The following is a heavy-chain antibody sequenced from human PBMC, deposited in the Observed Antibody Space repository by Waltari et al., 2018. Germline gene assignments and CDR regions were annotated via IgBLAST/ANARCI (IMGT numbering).Heavy chain of an antibody. V-gene: IGHV3-15*01. CDR1: GFTFITVW. CDR3: TTEAYCSSTSCPGAFDY. CDR2: IKRKIDGGTT. D-gene: IGHD2-2*01. Sequence: EMQLVESGGGSVKPGGSLRLSCAASGFTFITVWMSVVRQAPGKGLAWVGRIKRKIDGGTTDYAAPVKGRFAISREDSKNTLYLQMNSLKTEDTAVYYCTTEAYCSSTSCPGAFDYWGQGTLVTVSS. J-gene: IGHJ4*02.